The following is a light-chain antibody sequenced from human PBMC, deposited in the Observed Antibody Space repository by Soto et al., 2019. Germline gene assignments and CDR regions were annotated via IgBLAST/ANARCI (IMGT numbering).Light chain of an antibody. V-gene: IGLV2-14*01. CDR3: SSYTGSNTWV. CDR2: EVT. Sequence: QSALTQPASVSGSPGQSITISCTGTSSDVDGYNYVSWYQQHPGKAPKLMIYEVTNRPSGVSNRFSGSNSSNTASLTISGLQAEDEADYYCSSYTGSNTWVFGGGTKLTVL. CDR1: SSDVDGYNY. J-gene: IGLJ3*02.